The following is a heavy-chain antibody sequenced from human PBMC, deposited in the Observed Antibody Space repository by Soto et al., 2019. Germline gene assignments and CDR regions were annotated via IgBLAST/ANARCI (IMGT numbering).Heavy chain of an antibody. CDR3: ARLAKGRAEAQYSSGWYWFDP. D-gene: IGHD6-19*01. CDR2: IYYSGST. J-gene: IGHJ5*02. CDR1: GGSISSYY. V-gene: IGHV4-59*01. Sequence: SETLSLTCTVSGGSISSYYWSWIRQPPGKGLEWIGYIYYSGSTNYNPSLKSRVTISVDTSKNQFSLKLSSVTAADTAVYYCARLAKGRAEAQYSSGWYWFDPWGQGTLVTVSS.